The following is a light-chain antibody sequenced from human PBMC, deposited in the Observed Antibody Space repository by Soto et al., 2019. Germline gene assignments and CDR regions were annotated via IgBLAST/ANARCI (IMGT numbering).Light chain of an antibody. CDR2: EAI. CDR3: SSYAGRNRLI. J-gene: IGLJ2*01. V-gene: IGLV2-23*01. CDR1: SSDVGIYDL. Sequence: QSVLTQPASVSGSPGQSITISCTGTSSDVGIYDLVSWYQQHPGKAPKLIILEAIKRPPGVSNRFSDSKSGNTASLTISGLQAEDEGDYHCSSYAGRNRLIFGGGTKLTVL.